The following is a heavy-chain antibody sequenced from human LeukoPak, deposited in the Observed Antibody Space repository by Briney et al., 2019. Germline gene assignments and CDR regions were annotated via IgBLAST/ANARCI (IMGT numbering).Heavy chain of an antibody. CDR1: DGSISSGGYY. CDR2: IYYSGTT. V-gene: IGHV4-31*03. CDR3: ARGSPVQFY. Sequence: NPSEPLSLTCTVSDGSISSGGYYWSWIRQHPGKDLEWFGYIYYSGTTYYHPSLKSRVTMSVDTSNNHFSLELSSVTAADTAVYYCARGSPVQFYWGQGTLVTVSS. J-gene: IGHJ4*02.